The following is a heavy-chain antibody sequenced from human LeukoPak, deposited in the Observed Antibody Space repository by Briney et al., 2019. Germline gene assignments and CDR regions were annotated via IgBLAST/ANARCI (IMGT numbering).Heavy chain of an antibody. CDR2: IWYDGSNK. CDR3: ARSYYYDSSHTVDY. J-gene: IGHJ4*02. V-gene: IGHV3-33*01. CDR1: GFTFSSYG. D-gene: IGHD3-22*01. Sequence: GRSLRLSCAASGFTFSSYGMHWVRQAPGKGLGWVAVIWYDGSNKYYADSVKGRFTISRDNSKNTLYLQMNSLRAEDTAVYYCARSYYYDSSHTVDYWGQGTLVTVSS.